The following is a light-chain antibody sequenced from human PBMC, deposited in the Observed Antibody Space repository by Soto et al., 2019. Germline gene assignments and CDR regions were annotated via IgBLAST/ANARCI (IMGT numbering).Light chain of an antibody. CDR2: LEGSGSH. J-gene: IGLJ3*02. Sequence: QPVLTQSSSASASLGSSVKLTCTLSSGHRSYIIAWHQQQPGKAPRYLMKLEGSGSHNKGSGVPDRFSGSSSGADRYLTISNLQFEDEADYYCETWASNTQNWVFGGGTKLTVL. V-gene: IGLV4-60*02. CDR3: ETWASNTQNWV. CDR1: SGHRSYI.